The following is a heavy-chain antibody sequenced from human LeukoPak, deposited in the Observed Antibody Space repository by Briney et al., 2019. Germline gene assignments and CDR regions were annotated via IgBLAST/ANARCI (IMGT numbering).Heavy chain of an antibody. CDR2: IYTSGST. CDR1: GGSLSSYY. J-gene: IGHJ4*02. V-gene: IGHV4-4*07. CDR3: ARDRLDTAMVTPFDY. D-gene: IGHD5-18*01. Sequence: SETLSLTCTVSGGSLSSYYWSWIRQPAGKGLEWIGRIYTSGSTNYNPSLKSRVTMSVDTSKSQFSLKLSSVTAADTAVYYCARDRLDTAMVTPFDYWGQGTLVTVSS.